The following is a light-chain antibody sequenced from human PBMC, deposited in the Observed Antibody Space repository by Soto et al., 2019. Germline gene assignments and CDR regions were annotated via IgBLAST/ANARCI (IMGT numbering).Light chain of an antibody. CDR2: DAS. CDR3: QQSYSTLPRT. CDR1: QTITNW. J-gene: IGKJ5*01. Sequence: IQMTQSPSILSTSVGDRVTITCRSSQTITNWLAWYQQKPGKAPRLLIYDASSLESWVPSRFSGSGSGTDFTLTISSLQPEDFATYYCQQSYSTLPRTFGQGTRLEIK. V-gene: IGKV1-5*01.